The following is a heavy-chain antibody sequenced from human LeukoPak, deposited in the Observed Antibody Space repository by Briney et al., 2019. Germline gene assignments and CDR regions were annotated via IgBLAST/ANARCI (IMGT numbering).Heavy chain of an antibody. V-gene: IGHV3-9*01. CDR2: INWNSGNI. CDR1: GFTFDDYA. CDR3: ARDPRYYYDSSGYAFDI. Sequence: GGSLRLSCATSGFTFDDYAMHWVRQAPGKGLEWVSGINWNSGNIGYADSVKGRFTISRDNAKNSLYLQMNSLRAEDTALYYCARDPRYYYDSSGYAFDIWGQGTMVTVSS. J-gene: IGHJ3*02. D-gene: IGHD3-22*01.